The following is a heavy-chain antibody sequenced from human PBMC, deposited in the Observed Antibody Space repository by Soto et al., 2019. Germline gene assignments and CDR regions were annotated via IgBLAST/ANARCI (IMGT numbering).Heavy chain of an antibody. CDR3: ARDRAVSGWSLDY. V-gene: IGHV4-59*01. CDR2: IFYSGNT. Sequence: SETLSLTCTVSGDTMINYYWGWIRQSPGKGLEWIGNIFYSGNTNYNPSLKSRVTLSVDTSKSQFSLKLTSVTAADTAVYYCARDRAVSGWSLDYWGTGTLVNVYS. J-gene: IGHJ4*02. CDR1: GDTMINYY. D-gene: IGHD6-19*01.